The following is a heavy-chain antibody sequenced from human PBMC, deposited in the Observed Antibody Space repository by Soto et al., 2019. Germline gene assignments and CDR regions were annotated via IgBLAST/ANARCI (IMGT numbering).Heavy chain of an antibody. CDR3: ARRWGFTFDY. J-gene: IGHJ4*02. V-gene: IGHV4-61*08. CDR2: IYYSGST. D-gene: IGHD1-26*01. CDR1: GGSISSGGYS. Sequence: PSETLSLTCAVSGGSISSGGYSWSWIRQPPGKGLEWIGYIYYSGSTNYNPSLKSRVTISVDTSKNQFSLKLSSVTAADTAVYYCARRWGFTFDYWGQGTLVTVSS.